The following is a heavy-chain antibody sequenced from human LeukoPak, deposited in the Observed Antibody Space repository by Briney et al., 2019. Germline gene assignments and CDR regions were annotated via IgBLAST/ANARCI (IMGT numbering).Heavy chain of an antibody. D-gene: IGHD6-19*01. CDR2: ISGSGGNT. V-gene: IGHV3-23*01. J-gene: IGHJ4*02. Sequence: PGGSLRLSCAASGFTFSNYAMSWVRQAPGKGLEWISAISGSGGNTFYADSVKGRVTISRDNSKNTLYLQMNSLRAEDTALYYCAKYSSDWHGDYWGQGTLVTVSS. CDR3: AKYSSDWHGDY. CDR1: GFTFSNYA.